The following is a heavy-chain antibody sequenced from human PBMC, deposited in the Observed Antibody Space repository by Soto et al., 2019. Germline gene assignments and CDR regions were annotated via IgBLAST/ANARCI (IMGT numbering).Heavy chain of an antibody. Sequence: GLXXPSDTLSLTCAVSGYSISSSNWWGWIXQPPGKGLEWIGYIYYSGTTYYNPSLKSRVTMSVDTSKNQFSLKLTSVTAVDTAVYYCARREIQGPIDYWGQGTLVTVSS. V-gene: IGHV4-28*01. CDR3: ARREIQGPIDY. CDR2: IYYSGTT. J-gene: IGHJ4*02. D-gene: IGHD1-26*01. CDR1: GYSISSSNW.